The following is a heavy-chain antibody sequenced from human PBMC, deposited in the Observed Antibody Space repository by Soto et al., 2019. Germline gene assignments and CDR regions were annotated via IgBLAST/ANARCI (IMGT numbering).Heavy chain of an antibody. J-gene: IGHJ6*02. Sequence: GGSLRLSCAASGFTFSSYGMHWVRQAPGKGLEWVAVIWYDGSNKYYADSVKGRFTISRDNSKNTLYLQMNSLRAEDTAVYYCARAFHPRYCSGGSCYSGVNYYYGMDVWGQGTTVTVSS. CDR3: ARAFHPRYCSGGSCYSGVNYYYGMDV. CDR2: IWYDGSNK. D-gene: IGHD2-15*01. V-gene: IGHV3-33*01. CDR1: GFTFSSYG.